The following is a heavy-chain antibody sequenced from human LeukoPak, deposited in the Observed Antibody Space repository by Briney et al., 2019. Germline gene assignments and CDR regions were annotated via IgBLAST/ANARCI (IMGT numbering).Heavy chain of an antibody. CDR2: IYYSGST. J-gene: IGHJ4*02. CDR3: ARAVGVYSSSWYVDY. D-gene: IGHD6-13*01. V-gene: IGHV4-30-4*01. CDR1: GGSISSGDYY. Sequence: SQTLSLTCTVSGGSISSGDYYWSWIRQPPGKGLEWIGYIYYSGSTYYNPSLKSRVTISVDTSKNQFSLKLSSVTAADTAVYYCARAVGVYSSSWYVDYWGQGTLVTVSS.